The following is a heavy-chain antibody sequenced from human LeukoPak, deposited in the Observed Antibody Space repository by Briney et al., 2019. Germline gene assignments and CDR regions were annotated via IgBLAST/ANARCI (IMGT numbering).Heavy chain of an antibody. CDR2: IRYDGSNK. CDR1: GFTFSSYG. J-gene: IGHJ4*02. D-gene: IGHD2-2*01. Sequence: GGSLRLSCAASGFTFSSYGMHWVRQAPGKGLEWVAFIRYDGSNKYYADSVKGRFTISRDNSKNTLYLQMNSLRAEDTAVYYCAKGSRAVVVPKYDYWGQGTLATVSS. V-gene: IGHV3-30*02. CDR3: AKGSRAVVVPKYDY.